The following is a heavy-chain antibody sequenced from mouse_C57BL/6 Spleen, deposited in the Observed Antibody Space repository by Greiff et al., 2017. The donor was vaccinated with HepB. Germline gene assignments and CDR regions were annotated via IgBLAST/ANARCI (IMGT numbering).Heavy chain of an antibody. Sequence: EVQLQQSGPVLVKPGASVKMSCKASGYTFTDYYMNWVKQSHGKSLEWIGVINPYNGGTSYNQKFKGKATLTVDKSSSTAYMELNSLTSEDSAVYYWARKVLRLYYFDYWGQGTTLTVSS. V-gene: IGHV1-19*01. CDR3: ARKVLRLYYFDY. J-gene: IGHJ2*01. D-gene: IGHD1-1*01. CDR1: GYTFTDYY. CDR2: INPYNGGT.